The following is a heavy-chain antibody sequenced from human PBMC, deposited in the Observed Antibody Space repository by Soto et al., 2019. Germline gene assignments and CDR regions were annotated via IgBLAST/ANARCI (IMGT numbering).Heavy chain of an antibody. Sequence: EVQLAQSGAEVKKPGESLKISCKGSGYSFTKYWIGWVRQMPGKGLEWRGIIYPGDSDARYSPSFQGQVIISADKSINTTYLQWSSLQASDTAVYYGDRTSSWTYTPPFYFDYWGQGTLVTVSS. V-gene: IGHV5-51*01. J-gene: IGHJ4*02. CDR2: IYPGDSDA. CDR3: DRTSSWTYTPPFYFDY. D-gene: IGHD3-22*01. CDR1: GYSFTKYW.